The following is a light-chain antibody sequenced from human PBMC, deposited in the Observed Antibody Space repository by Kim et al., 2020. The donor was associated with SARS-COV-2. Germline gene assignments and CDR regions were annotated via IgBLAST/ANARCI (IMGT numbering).Light chain of an antibody. CDR2: EVS. V-gene: IGLV2-14*01. CDR1: ICAVVHSEY. J-gene: IGLJ3*02. CDR3: TSCTTSNTWV. Sequence: QSLTVPCPGTICAVVHSEYVSWCHQHPGKAPTLIVCEVSERPSGVSIRFSGSKSDNTASLTISALQAEDEADYYCTSCTTSNTWVFGGWTKIPVL.